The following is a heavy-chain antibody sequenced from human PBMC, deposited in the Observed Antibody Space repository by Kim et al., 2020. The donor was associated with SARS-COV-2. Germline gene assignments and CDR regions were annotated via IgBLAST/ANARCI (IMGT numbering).Heavy chain of an antibody. CDR3: AKVGVVGATRTGAFDI. D-gene: IGHD1-26*01. CDR1: GFTFSSYA. Sequence: GGSLRLSCAASGFTFSSYAMSWVRQAPGKGLEWVSTISGSGGNTYYADSVKGRFTISRDNSKNTLFLQMNSLRAEDTAVYYCAKVGVVGATRTGAFDIWGQGTWPPSLQ. CDR2: ISGSGGNT. J-gene: IGHJ3*02. V-gene: IGHV3-23*01.